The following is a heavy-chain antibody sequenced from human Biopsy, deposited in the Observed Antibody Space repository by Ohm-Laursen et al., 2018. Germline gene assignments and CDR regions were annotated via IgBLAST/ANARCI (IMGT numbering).Heavy chain of an antibody. V-gene: IGHV3-74*01. J-gene: IGHJ4*02. CDR3: ATDHYGSINY. D-gene: IGHD4-17*01. Sequence: ETLSLTCTVSGGSISNNNYYWGWIRQAPGKGLVWVSCISSDGSTTYADSVKGRFTISRDNAKNTAYLQMNSLRADDTALYYCATDHYGSINYWGQGTLVTVSS. CDR1: GGSISNNNYY. CDR2: ISSDGST.